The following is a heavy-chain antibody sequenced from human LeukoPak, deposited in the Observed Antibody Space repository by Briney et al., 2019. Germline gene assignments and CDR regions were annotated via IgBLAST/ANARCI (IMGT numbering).Heavy chain of an antibody. CDR3: ARSEYYGDYDNS. CDR1: GGSISSSNW. D-gene: IGHD4-17*01. CDR2: IYHSGST. V-gene: IGHV4-4*02. Sequence: SGTLSLTCAVSGGSISSSNWWSWVRQPPGKGLEWIGEIYHSGSTNYNPSLKSRVTISVDESKNQFSLKLSSVTAADTAVYYCARSEYYGDYDNSWGQGTLVTVSS. J-gene: IGHJ4*02.